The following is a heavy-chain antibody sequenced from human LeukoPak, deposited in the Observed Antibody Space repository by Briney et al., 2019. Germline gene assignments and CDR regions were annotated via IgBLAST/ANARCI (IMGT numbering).Heavy chain of an antibody. V-gene: IGHV1-69*05. CDR1: GGTFSSYA. Sequence: SVKVSCKASGGTFSSYAISWVRQAPGQGLEWMGGIIPIFGTANYAQKFQGRVTITTDESTSTASMELSSLRSEDTAVYYCAMRYSGYDNPHQTDFDYWGQGTLVTVSS. CDR2: IIPIFGTA. D-gene: IGHD5-12*01. J-gene: IGHJ4*02. CDR3: AMRYSGYDNPHQTDFDY.